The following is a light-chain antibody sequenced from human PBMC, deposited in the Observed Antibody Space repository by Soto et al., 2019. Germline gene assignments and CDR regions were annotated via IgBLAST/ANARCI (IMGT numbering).Light chain of an antibody. CDR2: EVT. CDR1: SSDVGGYNY. V-gene: IGLV2-14*01. Sequence: QSVLTQPASVSGSPGQSITISCTGTSSDVGGYNYVSWYQRHPGKAPKLMIYEVTKWPSGVSNRFSGSKSGNTASLTISGLQAEDEADYYCSSYTSIGTVLFGGGTKVTVL. J-gene: IGLJ2*01. CDR3: SSYTSIGTVL.